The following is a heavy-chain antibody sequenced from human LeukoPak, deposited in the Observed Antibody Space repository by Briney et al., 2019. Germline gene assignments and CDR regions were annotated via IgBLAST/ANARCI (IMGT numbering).Heavy chain of an antibody. CDR1: GYTFTSYG. CDR3: ARDGSSSQAQNWFDP. J-gene: IGHJ5*02. CDR2: ISAYNGNT. Sequence: AASVKVSCKASGYTFTSYGISWVRQAPGQGLEWMGWISAYNGNTNYARKLQGRVTMTTDTSTSTAYMELRSLRSDDTAVYYCARDGSSSQAQNWFDPWGQGTLVTVSS. V-gene: IGHV1-18*01. D-gene: IGHD6-13*01.